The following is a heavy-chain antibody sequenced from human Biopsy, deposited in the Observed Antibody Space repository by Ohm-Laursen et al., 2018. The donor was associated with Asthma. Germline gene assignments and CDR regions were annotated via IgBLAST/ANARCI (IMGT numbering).Heavy chain of an antibody. V-gene: IGHV4-61*01. Sequence: TLSLTCTVTGGSVTSATFHWSWIRQAPGKGLEWIGFINYSGSANYSPSLRGRVSISVDRSKNQISLKLTSVTAADTATYYCETDDGGRQRGDWGQGSLVTVSS. CDR2: INYSGSA. J-gene: IGHJ4*02. CDR1: GGSVTSATFH. D-gene: IGHD1-1*01. CDR3: ETDDGGRQRGD.